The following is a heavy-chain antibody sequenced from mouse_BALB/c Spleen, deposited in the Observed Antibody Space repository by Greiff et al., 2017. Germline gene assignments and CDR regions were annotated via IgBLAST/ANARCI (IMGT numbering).Heavy chain of an antibody. CDR2: INSNGGST. J-gene: IGHJ2*01. V-gene: IGHV5-6-3*01. CDR3: ARGGFDY. Sequence: EVHLVESGGGLVQPGGSLKLSCAASGFTLSSYGMSWVRQTPDKRLELVATINSNGGSTYYPDSVKGRFTISRDNAKNTLYLQMSSLKSEDTAMYYCARGGFDYWGQGTTLTVSS. CDR1: GFTLSSYG.